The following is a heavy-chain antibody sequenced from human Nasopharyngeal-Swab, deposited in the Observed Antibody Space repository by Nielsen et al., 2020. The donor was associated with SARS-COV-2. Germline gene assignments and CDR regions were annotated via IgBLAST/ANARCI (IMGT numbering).Heavy chain of an antibody. D-gene: IGHD3-22*01. V-gene: IGHV4-39*01. J-gene: IGHJ4*02. CDR2: IYYSGST. Sequence: WIRQPPGKGLEWLGSIYYSGSTYYNPSLKSRVTISVDTSKNQFSLKLSSVTAADTAVYYCARPGYDSSGYTSYFDYWGQGTLVTVSS. CDR3: ARPGYDSSGYTSYFDY.